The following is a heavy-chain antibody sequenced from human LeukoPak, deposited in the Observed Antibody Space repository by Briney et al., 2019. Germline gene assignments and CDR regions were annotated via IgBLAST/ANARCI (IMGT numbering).Heavy chain of an antibody. V-gene: IGHV4-4*02. Sequence: PSETLSLTCAVSGGSISSSNWWSWVRQPPGKGLEWIGEINHSGSTNYNPSLKSRVTISVDTSKNQFSLRLSSVTAADTAVYYCARQSLLLWFGRQYYFDYWGQGTLVTVSS. CDR1: GGSISSSNW. CDR3: ARQSLLLWFGRQYYFDY. D-gene: IGHD3-10*01. J-gene: IGHJ4*02. CDR2: INHSGST.